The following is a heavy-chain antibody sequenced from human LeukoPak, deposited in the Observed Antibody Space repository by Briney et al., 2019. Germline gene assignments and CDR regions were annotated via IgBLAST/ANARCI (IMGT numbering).Heavy chain of an antibody. CDR1: GYTFTSNYW. D-gene: IGHD3-10*01. Sequence: GGSLKIPCKGSGYTFTSNYWIAWVRQMPGKGLEWMGIIFPGDSDTRHSPSFQGQVTISADKSISTAYLQWSSLKASDTAMYYCARSYGSGSFDAFDIWGPGTMVTVSS. V-gene: IGHV5-51*01. CDR2: IFPGDSDT. CDR3: ARSYGSGSFDAFDI. J-gene: IGHJ3*02.